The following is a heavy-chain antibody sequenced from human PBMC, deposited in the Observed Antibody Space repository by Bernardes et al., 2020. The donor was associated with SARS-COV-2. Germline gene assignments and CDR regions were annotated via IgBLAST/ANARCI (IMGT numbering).Heavy chain of an antibody. CDR1: GYTFTSYG. V-gene: IGHV1-18*01. CDR2: ISAYNGNT. J-gene: IGHJ6*02. Sequence: ASVKVSCKASGYTFTSYGISWVRQAPGQGLEWMGWISAYNGNTNYAQKLQGRVTMTTDTSTSTAYMELRSLRSDDTAVYYCARDWSQVVSFHYYGMDVWGQGTTVTVSS. CDR3: ARDWSQVVSFHYYGMDV. D-gene: IGHD2-15*01.